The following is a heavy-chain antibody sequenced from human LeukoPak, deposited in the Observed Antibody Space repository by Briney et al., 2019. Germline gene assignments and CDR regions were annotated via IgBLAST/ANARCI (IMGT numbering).Heavy chain of an antibody. V-gene: IGHV3-7*03. CDR2: IKQDGSEK. D-gene: IGHD3-22*01. J-gene: IGHJ4*02. CDR3: ARDRTYYDSSGYYPHYFDY. Sequence: GGSLRLSCAASGFTFSNYAMSWVRQAPGKGLEWVANIKQDGSEKYYVDSVKGRFTISRDNAKNSLYLQMNSLRAEDTAVYYCARDRTYYDSSGYYPHYFDYWGQGTLVTVSS. CDR1: GFTFSNYA.